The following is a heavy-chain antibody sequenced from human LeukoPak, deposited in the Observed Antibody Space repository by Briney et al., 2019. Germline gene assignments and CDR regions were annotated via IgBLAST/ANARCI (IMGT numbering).Heavy chain of an antibody. V-gene: IGHV3-21*01. CDR2: ISSSSSYI. Sequence: GGSLRLSCAASGFTFSSYSMNWVRQAPGKGLEWVSSISSSSSYIYYADSVKGRFTISRDNAKNSLYLQMSSLRAEDTAVYYCARELFWVDDYWGQGTLVTVSS. D-gene: IGHD3-3*01. CDR3: ARELFWVDDY. CDR1: GFTFSSYS. J-gene: IGHJ4*02.